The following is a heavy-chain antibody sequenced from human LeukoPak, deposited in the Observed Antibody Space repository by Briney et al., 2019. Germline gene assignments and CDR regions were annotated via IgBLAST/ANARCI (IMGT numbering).Heavy chain of an antibody. J-gene: IGHJ4*02. CDR3: ARGREIVVVPAASLNDF. D-gene: IGHD2-2*01. V-gene: IGHV1-8*01. Sequence: ASVKVSCKASGYSFTNYDINWVRRATGQGLEWMGYMNPNTGDTGYAQKFQGRVTMTRDTSISTAYMELTSLGSEDTAVYYCARGREIVVVPAASLNDFWGQGTLVTVSS. CDR1: GYSFTNYD. CDR2: MNPNTGDT.